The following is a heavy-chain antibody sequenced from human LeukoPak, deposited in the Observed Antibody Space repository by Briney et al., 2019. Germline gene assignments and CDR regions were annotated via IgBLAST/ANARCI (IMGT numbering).Heavy chain of an antibody. V-gene: IGHV3-74*01. CDR2: INSDGSST. Sequence: GGSLRLSCAASGFSFSSYWMHWVRQVPGKGQVWVSRINSDGSSTIYADSVKGRFTISRDNAKNTLYLQMNSLRAEDTAVYYCARGRGSGSSDYWGQGTLVTVSS. D-gene: IGHD3-10*01. J-gene: IGHJ4*02. CDR3: ARGRGSGSSDY. CDR1: GFSFSSYW.